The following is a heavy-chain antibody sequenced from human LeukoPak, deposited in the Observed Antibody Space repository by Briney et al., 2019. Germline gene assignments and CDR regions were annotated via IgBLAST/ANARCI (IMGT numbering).Heavy chain of an antibody. J-gene: IGHJ4*02. CDR3: ARGSANFGEFDFDY. CDR1: GYTFTSYD. Sequence: ASVKVSCKASGYTFTSYDINWVRQATGQGLEWMGWINPNSGGTNYAQRFQGRVTMTRDTSISTAYMELSRLRSDDTAVYYCARGSANFGEFDFDYWGQGTLVTVSS. V-gene: IGHV1-2*02. D-gene: IGHD3-10*01. CDR2: INPNSGGT.